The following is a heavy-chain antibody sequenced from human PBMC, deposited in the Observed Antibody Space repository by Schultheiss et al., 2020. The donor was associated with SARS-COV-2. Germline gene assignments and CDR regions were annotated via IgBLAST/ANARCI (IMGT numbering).Heavy chain of an antibody. Sequence: SETLSLTCTVSGGSISSGDYYWSWIRQPPGKGLEWIGYIYYSGSTNYNPSLKSRVTISVDTSKNQFSLKLSSVTAADTAVYYCARTNAGSYLDPWGQGTLVTVSS. V-gene: IGHV4-61*08. J-gene: IGHJ5*02. D-gene: IGHD3-16*02. CDR2: IYYSGST. CDR1: GGSISSGDYY. CDR3: ARTNAGSYLDP.